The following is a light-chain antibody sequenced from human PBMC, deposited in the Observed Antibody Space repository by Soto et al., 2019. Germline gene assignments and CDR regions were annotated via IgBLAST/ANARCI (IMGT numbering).Light chain of an antibody. CDR2: SNN. CDR3: AAWDASLGGFYV. Sequence: QSVLTQPLSASGTPGQRVTISCSGSRSGTGSNTVNWYQHLPGRAPKLLIYSNNHRPSGVPDRFSASKTGASASLAISGLQSEDEGDYYCAAWDASLGGFYVFGTGTKVTVL. CDR1: RSGTGSNT. J-gene: IGLJ1*01. V-gene: IGLV1-44*01.